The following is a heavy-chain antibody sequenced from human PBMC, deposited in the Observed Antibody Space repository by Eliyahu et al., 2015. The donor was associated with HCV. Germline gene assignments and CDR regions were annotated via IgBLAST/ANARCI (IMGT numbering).Heavy chain of an antibody. CDR1: GFTFXSYA. J-gene: IGHJ4*02. CDR2: ISGSGGST. V-gene: IGHV3-23*01. D-gene: IGHD3-22*01. Sequence: EVQLLESGGGLVQPGGSLRLSCAASGFTFXSYAMSWVRQAPGKGLEWVSAISGSGGSTYYADSVKGRFTISRDNSKNTLYLQMNSLRAEDTAVYYCAKHNGIRFDSSGYSLDYWGQGTLVTVSS. CDR3: AKHNGIRFDSSGYSLDY.